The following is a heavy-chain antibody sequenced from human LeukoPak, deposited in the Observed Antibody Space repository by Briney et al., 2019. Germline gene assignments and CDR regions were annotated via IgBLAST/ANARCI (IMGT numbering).Heavy chain of an antibody. Sequence: PGGSLRLSCVASGFIFSSYDIHWVRQAPGKGLEWVACIRFDGSNGYYTDSVKGRFTISRDNSKNPLYLHMSSLRTEDTAVYYCARVFRGYYFDYWGQGTLVTVSS. CDR3: ARVFRGYYFDY. D-gene: IGHD2-15*01. V-gene: IGHV3-30*02. CDR2: IRFDGSNG. CDR1: GFIFSSYD. J-gene: IGHJ4*02.